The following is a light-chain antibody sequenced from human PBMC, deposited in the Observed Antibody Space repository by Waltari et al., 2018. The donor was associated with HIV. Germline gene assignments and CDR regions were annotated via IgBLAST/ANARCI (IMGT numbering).Light chain of an antibody. CDR2: WAY. J-gene: IGKJ1*01. V-gene: IGKV4-1*01. CDR3: QQYYSVPWT. CDR1: QSVLYSSNNNNY. Sequence: DIVMTQSTDSLAVSLGARATFNCTSSQSVLYSSNNNNYLAWYQQKPGQPPKLLFYWAYARESGVPDRFSGSGSETDFTLTISGLQAEDVAVYYCQQYYSVPWTFGQGTKVEIK.